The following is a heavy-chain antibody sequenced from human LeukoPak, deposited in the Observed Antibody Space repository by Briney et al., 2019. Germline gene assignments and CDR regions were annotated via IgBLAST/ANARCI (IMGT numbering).Heavy chain of an antibody. V-gene: IGHV3-33*01. D-gene: IGHD3-10*01. Sequence: PGGSLRLSCAASGFTFSNYGMHWVRQAPGKGLEWVAIIWYDGSNKYYADSVKGRFTISRDNSKKTLYLQMNSLRAEDTAVYYCARERGDILMPNWFDPWGQGTLVTVSS. J-gene: IGHJ5*02. CDR3: ARERGDILMPNWFDP. CDR2: IWYDGSNK. CDR1: GFTFSNYG.